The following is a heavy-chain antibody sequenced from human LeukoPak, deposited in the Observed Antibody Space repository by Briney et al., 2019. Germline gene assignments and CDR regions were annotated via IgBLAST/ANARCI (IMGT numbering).Heavy chain of an antibody. V-gene: IGHV1-18*01. J-gene: IGHJ5*02. CDR3: ARGPPSVDIVATINSYWFDP. D-gene: IGHD5-12*01. CDR2: ISAYNGNT. CDR1: GYTFTSYG. Sequence: ASVKVSCKASGYTFTSYGISWVRQAPGQGLEWMGWISAYNGNTNYAQKLQGRVTMTTDTSTSTAYMELRSLRSDDTAVYYCARGPPSVDIVATINSYWFDPWGQGTLVTVSS.